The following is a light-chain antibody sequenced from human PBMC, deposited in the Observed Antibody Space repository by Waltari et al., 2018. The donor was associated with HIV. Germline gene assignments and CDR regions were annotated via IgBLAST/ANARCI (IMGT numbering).Light chain of an antibody. J-gene: IGKJ3*01. CDR2: WAS. Sequence: IVMTQSPGSLTVSMGERATITCKSTQSIFYKSNSKNYLAWYQQKLGQPPTLLFYWASTRQSGVPDRFSGGGSGTDFTLTISSLQPEDVGTYYCQQYFQTPLTFGPGTKV. V-gene: IGKV4-1*01. CDR1: QSIFYKSNSKNY. CDR3: QQYFQTPLT.